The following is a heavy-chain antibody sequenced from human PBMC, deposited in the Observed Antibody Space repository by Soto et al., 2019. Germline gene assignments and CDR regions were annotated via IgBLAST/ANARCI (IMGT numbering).Heavy chain of an antibody. CDR1: GFTFSGSA. D-gene: IGHD2-8*01. Sequence: GGSLRLSCAASGFTFSGSAMHWVRQASGKGLEWVGRIRSKANSYATAYAASVKGRFTISRDDSKNTAYLQMNSLKTEDTAVYYCTRHVGYCTNGVCRYYFDYWGQGTLVTVSS. J-gene: IGHJ4*02. CDR3: TRHVGYCTNGVCRYYFDY. V-gene: IGHV3-73*01. CDR2: IRSKANSYAT.